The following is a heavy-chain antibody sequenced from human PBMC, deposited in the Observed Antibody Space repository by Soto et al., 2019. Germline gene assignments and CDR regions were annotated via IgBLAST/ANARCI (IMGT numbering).Heavy chain of an antibody. CDR2: ISGSGGST. J-gene: IGHJ5*02. V-gene: IGHV3-23*01. CDR3: AKGPDRPLNWFDP. D-gene: IGHD6-6*01. Sequence: PGGSLRLSCAASGFTFSSYAMRWVRQAPGKGLEWVSAISGSGGSTYYADSVKGRFTISRDNSKNTLYLQMNSLRAEDTAVYYYAKGPDRPLNWFDPWGQGTLVTVSS. CDR1: GFTFSSYA.